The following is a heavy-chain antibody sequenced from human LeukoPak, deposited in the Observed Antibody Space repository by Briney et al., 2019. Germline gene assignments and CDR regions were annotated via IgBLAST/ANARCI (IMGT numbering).Heavy chain of an antibody. CDR2: IGTAGDT. Sequence: GGSLRLSCAASGFTFSSYDMHWVRQATGKGREWVSAIGTAGDTYYPGSVKGRLTISRENAKNSLYLQMNSLRAGDTAVYYCARENDSSGYFDYWGQGPLVTVSS. CDR3: ARENDSSGYFDY. D-gene: IGHD3-22*01. V-gene: IGHV3-13*01. CDR1: GFTFSSYD. J-gene: IGHJ4*02.